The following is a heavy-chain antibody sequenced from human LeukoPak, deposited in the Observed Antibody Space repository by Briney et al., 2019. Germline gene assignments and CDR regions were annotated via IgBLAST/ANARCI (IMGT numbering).Heavy chain of an antibody. J-gene: IGHJ4*02. Sequence: PGRSLRLSCAASGFTFSNAWMSWVRQAPGKGLDWVGNIKQDGSEKYYVDSVKGRFTISRDNAKNSLFLQMNSLRVEDTAVYYCASPQNGFWGQGTLVTVSS. CDR1: GFTFSNAW. D-gene: IGHD4-17*01. CDR2: IKQDGSEK. CDR3: ASPQNGF. V-gene: IGHV3-7*01.